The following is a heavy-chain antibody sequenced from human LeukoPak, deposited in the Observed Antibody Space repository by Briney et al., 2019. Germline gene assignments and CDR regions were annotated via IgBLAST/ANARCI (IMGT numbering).Heavy chain of an antibody. CDR1: GGSISSSSYY. V-gene: IGHV4-39*01. CDR2: IYYSGST. Sequence: SETLSLTCTVSGGSISSSSYYWGWIRQPPGKGLEWIGSIYYSGSTYYNPSLKSRVTISVDTSKNQFSLKLSSVTAADTAVYYCARTTYGDIYYFDYWGQGTLVTVSS. CDR3: ARTTYGDIYYFDY. J-gene: IGHJ4*02. D-gene: IGHD4-17*01.